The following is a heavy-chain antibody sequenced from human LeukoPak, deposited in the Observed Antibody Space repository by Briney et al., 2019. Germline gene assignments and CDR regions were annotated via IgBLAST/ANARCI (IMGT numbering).Heavy chain of an antibody. CDR1: GFTFSSCN. D-gene: IGHD2-2*01. CDR3: ARVGGHCTSTSCPPPDY. V-gene: IGHV3-21*01. J-gene: IGHJ4*02. CDR2: IDSSSRYI. Sequence: GGSLRLSCAASGFTFSSCNMDWVRQAPGKGLEWVSFIDSSSRYIYQADSVKGRFTISRDNAKSSVFLQMNSLRAEDTAVYYCARVGGHCTSTSCPPPDYWGQGTLVTVSS.